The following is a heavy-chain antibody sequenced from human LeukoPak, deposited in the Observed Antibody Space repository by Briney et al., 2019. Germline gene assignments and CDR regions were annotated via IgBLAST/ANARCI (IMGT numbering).Heavy chain of an antibody. CDR3: AREAYDYVWGITSSVYFDY. CDR1: GGTFSSYA. Sequence: SVKVSCKASGGTFSSYAISWVRQAPGQGLEWMGRIIPILGIANYAQKFQGRVTITADKSTSTAYMELSSLRSEDTAVYYCAREAYDYVWGITSSVYFDYWGQGTLVTVSS. CDR2: IIPILGIA. D-gene: IGHD3-16*01. J-gene: IGHJ4*02. V-gene: IGHV1-69*04.